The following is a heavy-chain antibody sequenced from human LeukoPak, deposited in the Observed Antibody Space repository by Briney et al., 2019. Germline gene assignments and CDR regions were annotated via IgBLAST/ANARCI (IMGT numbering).Heavy chain of an antibody. CDR3: ARDGYFDH. CDR1: AYTFNNYG. Sequence: GASVKVSCTASAYTFNNYGIAWVPQAPGQGLEWMGWISAHNGNTNYAQKLQGRVTMTTDTSTSTAYMELRSLRSDDTAVYYCARDGYFDHWGQGTLVTVSS. V-gene: IGHV1-18*04. CDR2: ISAHNGNT. J-gene: IGHJ4*02.